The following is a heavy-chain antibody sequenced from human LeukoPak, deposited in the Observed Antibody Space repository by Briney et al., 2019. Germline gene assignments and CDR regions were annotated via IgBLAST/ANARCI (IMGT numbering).Heavy chain of an antibody. CDR1: GGPISGGSYY. Sequence: PSETLSLTCSVSGGPISGGSYYWGWIRQPPGKGLEYIGSFSYSGSTYYNPSLKSRVTISVDTSRNQFSLKLSSVTAPDTAVYYCARHLGTTWFDPWGQGTLVTVSS. J-gene: IGHJ5*02. V-gene: IGHV4-39*01. CDR2: FSYSGST. D-gene: IGHD1-1*01. CDR3: ARHLGTTWFDP.